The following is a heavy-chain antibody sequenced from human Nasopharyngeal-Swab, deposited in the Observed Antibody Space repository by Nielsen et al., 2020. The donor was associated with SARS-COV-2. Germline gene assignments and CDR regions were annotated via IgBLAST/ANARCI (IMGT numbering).Heavy chain of an antibody. Sequence: GGSLRLSCAASGFTFNTYAISWVRQAPGKGLEWVSVISGSDYSTKYADSVKGRFTISRDNSKNTVNLQMNSLRAEDTAIYYCAKDRDSGDDSEEYYHYYGMDVWGQGTTVTVSS. V-gene: IGHV3-23*01. CDR3: AKDRDSGDDSEEYYHYYGMDV. J-gene: IGHJ6*02. D-gene: IGHD5-12*01. CDR1: GFTFNTYA. CDR2: ISGSDYST.